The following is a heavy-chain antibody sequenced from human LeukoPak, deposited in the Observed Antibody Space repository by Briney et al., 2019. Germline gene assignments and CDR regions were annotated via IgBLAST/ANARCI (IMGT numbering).Heavy chain of an antibody. Sequence: PSETLSLTCTVSGGSIGWSSYYWGRIRQPPWKGLEWIGSIYYSGSTYYNPSLKSRVTISVDTSKNQFSPKLSSVTAADTAVYYCARGLRIQLWFHWFDPWGQGTLVTVSS. J-gene: IGHJ5*02. CDR2: IYYSGST. V-gene: IGHV4-39*07. CDR1: GGSIGWSSYY. CDR3: ARGLRIQLWFHWFDP. D-gene: IGHD5-18*01.